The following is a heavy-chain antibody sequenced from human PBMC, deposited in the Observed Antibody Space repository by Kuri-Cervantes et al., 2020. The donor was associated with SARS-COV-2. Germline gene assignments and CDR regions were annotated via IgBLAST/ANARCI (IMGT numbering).Heavy chain of an antibody. D-gene: IGHD2-2*01. J-gene: IGHJ4*02. CDR3: ARSIVVVPAPFDY. CDR2: ISYDGSNK. CDR1: GFTSSSYG. V-gene: IGHV3-30*03. Sequence: LSLTCAASGFTSSSYGMHWVRQAPGKGLEWVAVISYDGSNKYYADSVKGRFTISRDNSKNTLYLQMNSLRAEDTAVYYCARSIVVVPAPFDYWGQGTLVTVSS.